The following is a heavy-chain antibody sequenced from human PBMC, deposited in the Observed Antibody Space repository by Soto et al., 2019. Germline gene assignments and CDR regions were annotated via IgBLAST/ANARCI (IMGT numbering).Heavy chain of an antibody. CDR3: AIDLFHGRSADPAYSCGWYDCFDP. V-gene: IGHV1-18*01. CDR2: ISAYNGDT. J-gene: IGHJ5*02. CDR1: GYTFTSYG. Sequence: QVQLVQSGAEVKKPGASVKVSCKASGYTFTSYGISWVRQAPGQGLEWMGWISAYNGDTNYAQKLQGSVTMTTDTSSSSGSMELRRLGFDDTAVYDCAIDLFHGRSADPAYSCGWYDCFDPWGQGTLVSVSS. D-gene: IGHD6-19*01.